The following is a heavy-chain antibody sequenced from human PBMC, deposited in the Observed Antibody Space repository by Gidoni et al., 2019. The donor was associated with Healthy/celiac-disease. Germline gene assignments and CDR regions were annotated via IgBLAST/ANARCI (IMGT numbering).Heavy chain of an antibody. D-gene: IGHD2-21*02. CDR3: AKDLEAYCGGDCYFAFDI. CDR1: GFTFSSYA. J-gene: IGHJ3*02. Sequence: EVQLLESGGGLVQPGGSLRLSCAASGFTFSSYAMRWVRQAPGKGLEWVAAISGSGGSTYYADAVKGRFTISRDNSKNTLYLQMNSLRAEDTAVYYCAKDLEAYCGGDCYFAFDIWGQGTMVTVSS. V-gene: IGHV3-23*01. CDR2: ISGSGGST.